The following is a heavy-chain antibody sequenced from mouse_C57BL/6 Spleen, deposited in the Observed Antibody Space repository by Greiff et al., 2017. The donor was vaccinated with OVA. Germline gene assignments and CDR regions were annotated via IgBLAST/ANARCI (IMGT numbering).Heavy chain of an antibody. CDR3: ARSGLYYGPNY. J-gene: IGHJ2*01. CDR2: INPSNGGT. D-gene: IGHD2-1*01. V-gene: IGHV1-53*01. Sequence: QVQLQQPGTELVKPGASVKLSCKASGYTFTRYWMHWVKQRPGPGLEWIGNINPSNGGTNYNEKFKSQATLTVDQSSSTAYMQLSSRTSEDSAVYYCARSGLYYGPNYWGQGTTLTVSS. CDR1: GYTFTRYW.